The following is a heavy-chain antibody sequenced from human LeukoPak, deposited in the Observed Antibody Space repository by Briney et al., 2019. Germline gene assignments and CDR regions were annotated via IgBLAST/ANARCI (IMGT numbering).Heavy chain of an antibody. CDR1: GFTFSSYA. CDR2: ISYDGSNK. CDR3: ARTPRVARLARLGELSDPVWFDP. D-gene: IGHD3-16*02. J-gene: IGHJ5*02. V-gene: IGHV3-30-3*01. Sequence: GRSLRLSCAASGFTFSSYAMHWVRQAPGKGLEWVAVISYDGSNKYYADSVKGRFTISRDNSKNTLYLQMNSLRAEDTAVYYCARTPRVARLARLGELSDPVWFDPWGQGTLVTVSS.